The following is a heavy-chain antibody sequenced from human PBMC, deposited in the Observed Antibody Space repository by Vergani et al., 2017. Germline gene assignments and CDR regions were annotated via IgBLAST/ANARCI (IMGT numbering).Heavy chain of an antibody. CDR2: ISGSGGNT. Sequence: EVQLVASGGGLVQRGGSLRLSCEASGFTFSNLWMTWVRQAPGKGLEWVSAISGSGGNTFYTDSVKGRFTISRDNSKDTLYLQMNSLRVEDTAIYYCAKARDPNCKGGNCYSYYYGLDLWGQGTTVTVSS. CDR1: GFTFSNLW. J-gene: IGHJ6*02. D-gene: IGHD2-15*01. CDR3: AKARDPNCKGGNCYSYYYGLDL. V-gene: IGHV3-23*04.